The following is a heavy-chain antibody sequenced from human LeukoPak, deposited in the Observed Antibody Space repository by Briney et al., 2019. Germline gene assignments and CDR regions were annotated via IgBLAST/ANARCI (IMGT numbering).Heavy chain of an antibody. CDR2: INPNSGGT. CDR3: ARDSSDHYYYYMDV. Sequence: ASVKVSCKASGYTFTSYDINWVRQATGQGLEWMGWINPNSGGTNYAQKFQGRVTMTRDTSISTAYMELSRLRSDDTAVYYCARDSSDHYYYYMDVWGKGTTVTVSS. D-gene: IGHD2-21*02. V-gene: IGHV1-2*02. J-gene: IGHJ6*03. CDR1: GYTFTSYD.